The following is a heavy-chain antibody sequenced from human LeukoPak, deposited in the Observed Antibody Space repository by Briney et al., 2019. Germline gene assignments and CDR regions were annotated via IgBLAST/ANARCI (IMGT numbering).Heavy chain of an antibody. CDR1: GYTFTRYY. CDR2: INPNSGGT. J-gene: IGHJ4*02. CDR3: ARAAGPEIEQYSGSPLDYFDY. Sequence: GASVKVSCKASGYTFTRYYMHWVRQAPGQGLEWMGWINPNSGGTNYAQKFQGRVTMTRDTSISTAYMELSRLRSDDTAVYYCARAAGPEIEQYSGSPLDYFDYWGQGTLVTVSS. D-gene: IGHD1-26*01. V-gene: IGHV1-2*02.